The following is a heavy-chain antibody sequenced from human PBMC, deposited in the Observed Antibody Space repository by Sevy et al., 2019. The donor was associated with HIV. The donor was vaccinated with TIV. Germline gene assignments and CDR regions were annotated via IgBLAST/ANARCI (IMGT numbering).Heavy chain of an antibody. CDR3: ARGLLARPRGDYWYFDL. CDR1: GFTFSTYA. V-gene: IGHV3-23*01. J-gene: IGHJ2*01. D-gene: IGHD6-6*01. Sequence: GGSLRLSCTASGFTFSTYAMSWVRQAPGKGLEWVSGISGSASTTYYGGAAYYAGSVKGRFTITRDNAKNTLYLEMNSLRDEDSAVFHCARGLLARPRGDYWYFDLWGRGTLVTVSS. CDR2: ISGSASTTYYGGAA.